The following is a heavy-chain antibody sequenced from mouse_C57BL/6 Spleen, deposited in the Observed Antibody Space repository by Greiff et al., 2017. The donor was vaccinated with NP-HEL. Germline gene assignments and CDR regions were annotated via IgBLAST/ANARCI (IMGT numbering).Heavy chain of an antibody. J-gene: IGHJ1*03. D-gene: IGHD2-4*01. CDR1: GYTFTSYG. V-gene: IGHV1-81*01. CDR2: IYPRSGNT. Sequence: QVQLKESGAELARPGASVKLSCKASGYTFTSYGISWVKQRTGQGLEWIGEIYPRSGNTYYNEKFKGKATLTADKSSSTAYMELRSLTSEDSAVYFCATFDYDVHWYFDVWGTGTTVTVSS. CDR3: ATFDYDVHWYFDV.